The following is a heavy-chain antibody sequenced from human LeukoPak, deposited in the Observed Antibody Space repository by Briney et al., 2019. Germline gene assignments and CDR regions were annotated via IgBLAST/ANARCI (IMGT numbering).Heavy chain of an antibody. V-gene: IGHV3-30*18. CDR1: GFTFSSYG. Sequence: PGRSLRLSCAASGFTFSSYGMHWVRQAPGKGLEWVAVISYDGSNKYYADSVKGRFTISRDNSKNTLYLRMNSLRAEDTAVYYCAKDRATTCLDYWGQGTLVTVSS. D-gene: IGHD1-26*01. CDR3: AKDRATTCLDY. J-gene: IGHJ4*02. CDR2: ISYDGSNK.